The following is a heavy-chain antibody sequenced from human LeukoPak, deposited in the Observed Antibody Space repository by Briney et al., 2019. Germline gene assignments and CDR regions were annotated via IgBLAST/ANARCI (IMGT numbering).Heavy chain of an antibody. CDR1: GFTFSSYW. D-gene: IGHD2-2*01. Sequence: GGSLRLSCAASGFTFSSYWMHWVRQAPGKGLVWVSHINTDGSSTTYADSVKGRFTISRDNAKNTLYLQMNSLRAEDTAVYYCARDRDIVVNGMDVWGQGTTVTVSS. CDR3: ARDRDIVVNGMDV. J-gene: IGHJ6*02. V-gene: IGHV3-74*01. CDR2: INTDGSST.